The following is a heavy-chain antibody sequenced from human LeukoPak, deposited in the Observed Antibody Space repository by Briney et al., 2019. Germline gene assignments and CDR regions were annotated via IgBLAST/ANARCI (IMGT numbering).Heavy chain of an antibody. CDR2: ISRSGST. D-gene: IGHD3-22*01. J-gene: IGHJ4*02. CDR3: ARSPSHYYDSSGYFDY. V-gene: IGHV4-38-2*01. CDR1: GYSISSGYY. Sequence: PSETLSLTCAVSGYSISSGYYWGWIRQPPGKGLQWIGTISRSGSTYYNPSLKSRVTISVDTSKNQFSLRLSSVTAADTAVYYCARSPSHYYDSSGYFDYWGQGTLVTVSS.